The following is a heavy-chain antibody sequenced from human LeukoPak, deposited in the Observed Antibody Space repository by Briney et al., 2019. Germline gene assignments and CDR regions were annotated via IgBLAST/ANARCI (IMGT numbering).Heavy chain of an antibody. CDR1: GGSLSSYY. Sequence: ETLSLTCTVSGGSLSSYYWSWIRQAPGKGLEWVGYIYYSGSTNYNPSLKSRGTISVDRYKKQFSLKLRYVPAADAAVYYCAGVGDWVFGLGYYYCMDVWGQGTMVTVSS. V-gene: IGHV4-59*01. J-gene: IGHJ6*02. CDR3: AGVGDWVFGLGYYYCMDV. D-gene: IGHD3/OR15-3a*01. CDR2: IYYSGST.